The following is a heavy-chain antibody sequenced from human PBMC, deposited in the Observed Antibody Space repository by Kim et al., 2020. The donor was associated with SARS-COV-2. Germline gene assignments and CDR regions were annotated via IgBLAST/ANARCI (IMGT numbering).Heavy chain of an antibody. J-gene: IGHJ3*02. V-gene: IGHV3-48*03. CDR2: ISSSGSTI. CDR1: GFTFSSYE. CDR3: AGTITMVRGVVFDAFDI. Sequence: GGSLRLSCAASGFTFSSYEMNWVRQAPGKGLEWVSYISSSGSTIYYADSVKGRFTISRDNAKNSLYLQMNSLRAEDTAVYYCAGTITMVRGVVFDAFDIWGQGTMVTVSS. D-gene: IGHD3-10*01.